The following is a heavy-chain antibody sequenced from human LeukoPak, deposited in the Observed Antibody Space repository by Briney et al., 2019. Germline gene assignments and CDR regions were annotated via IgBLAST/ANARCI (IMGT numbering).Heavy chain of an antibody. V-gene: IGHV4-34*01. D-gene: IGHD1-26*01. CDR3: ARGPPKYSGSYYVPPAFDY. Sequence: PSETLSLTCAVYGGSFSGYYWSWIRQPPGKGLEWIGEINHSGSTNYNPSLKSRVTISVDTSKNQFSLKLSSVTAADTAVYYCARGPPKYSGSYYVPPAFDYWGQGTLVTVSS. CDR2: INHSGST. CDR1: GGSFSGYY. J-gene: IGHJ4*02.